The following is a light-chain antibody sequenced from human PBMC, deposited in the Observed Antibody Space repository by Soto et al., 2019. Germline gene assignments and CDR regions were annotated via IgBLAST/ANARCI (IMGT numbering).Light chain of an antibody. CDR1: TSNIGTFY. CDR3: AAWDDNLNAYV. J-gene: IGLJ1*01. Sequence: QSVLTQPPSASSTPGQTVTISCSGSTSNIGTFYVYWYQHLPGTAPKLLIYLGDQRASGVPHRFSGSKSGTSASLAINGLRSDDEADYYCAAWDDNLNAYVFGSGTKLTVL. V-gene: IGLV1-47*02. CDR2: LGD.